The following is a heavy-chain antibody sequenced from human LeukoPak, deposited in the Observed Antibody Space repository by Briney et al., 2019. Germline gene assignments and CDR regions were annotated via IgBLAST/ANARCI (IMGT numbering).Heavy chain of an antibody. V-gene: IGHV3-11*06. J-gene: IGHJ3*02. CDR2: ISSSSSYT. CDR1: GFTFSDYY. CDR3: ARDGGVCSGGSCYFEAFDI. Sequence: PGQSLRLSCAVSGFTFSDYYMNWIRKAPGKGMEWVSYISSSSSYTNYADSVKGRFTIFRDNAKNSLYLQMNSLRAEDTAVYYCARDGGVCSGGSCYFEAFDIWGQGTMVTVSS. D-gene: IGHD2-15*01.